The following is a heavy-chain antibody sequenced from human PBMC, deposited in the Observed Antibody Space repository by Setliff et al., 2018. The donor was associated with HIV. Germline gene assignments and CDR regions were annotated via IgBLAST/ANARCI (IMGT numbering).Heavy chain of an antibody. CDR3: VRDPARPGGITPP. D-gene: IGHD3-16*01. J-gene: IGHJ5*02. CDR1: GFTFINYY. Sequence: ISCAASGFTFINYYMAWVRQRPGKGLEWVANINLDGSGTHYVDSVKGRFTISRDNAKNSLYLRLNSLRVDDTAVYYCVRDPARPGGITPPWGQGTLVTVSS. V-gene: IGHV3-7*03. CDR2: INLDGSGT.